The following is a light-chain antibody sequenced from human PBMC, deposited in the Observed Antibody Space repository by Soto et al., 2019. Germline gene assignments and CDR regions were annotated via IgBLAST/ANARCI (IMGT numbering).Light chain of an antibody. J-gene: IGLJ2*01. Sequence: QSALTQPASVSGSPGQSITISCTGTSSDIGSHNLVSWYHQHPGEAPKLIIYDVNKRPSGVSYRFSGSKSGNTASLTITGIQAEDEADYYCCSYACGSIVVFGGATKLTVL. V-gene: IGLV2-23*02. CDR1: SSDIGSHNL. CDR3: CSYACGSIVV. CDR2: DVN.